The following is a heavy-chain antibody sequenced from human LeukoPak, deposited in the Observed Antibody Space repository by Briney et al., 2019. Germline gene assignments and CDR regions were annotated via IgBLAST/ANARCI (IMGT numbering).Heavy chain of an antibody. V-gene: IGHV3-74*01. D-gene: IGHD3-10*01. Sequence: PGGSLRLSCAASAFTFNTYWMHWVRQVPGRGLEWVSRINGDESSTNYADSVKGRFTISRDNSKNTLYLQMNSLRAEDTAVYYCARLLWFGDDTWGQGTLVTVSS. J-gene: IGHJ5*02. CDR1: AFTFNTYW. CDR3: ARLLWFGDDT. CDR2: INGDESST.